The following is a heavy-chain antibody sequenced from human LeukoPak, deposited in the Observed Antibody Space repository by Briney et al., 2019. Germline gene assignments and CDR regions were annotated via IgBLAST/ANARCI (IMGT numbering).Heavy chain of an antibody. CDR2: IYYTGIT. Sequence: PSETLSLTCTVSGGSISSGAFYNNWIRQRPGKGLEWIGYIYYTGITSYNPSLKSRATMSVDTFMNQVSLKLSSLTAADTAVYSCAASSGVTLGRFWGQGTLVTVSS. CDR3: AASSGVTLGRF. J-gene: IGHJ4*02. CDR1: GGSISSGAFY. D-gene: IGHD3-16*01. V-gene: IGHV4-31*03.